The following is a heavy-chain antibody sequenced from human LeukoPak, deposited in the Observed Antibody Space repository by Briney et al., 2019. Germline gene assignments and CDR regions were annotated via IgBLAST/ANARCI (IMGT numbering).Heavy chain of an antibody. D-gene: IGHD6-19*01. Sequence: GGSLRLSCAASGFTFDDYAMHWVRQAPGKGLEWVSGISWNSGSIGYADSVKGRFTISRDNSKNTLYLQMNSLRAEDTAVYYCARSSGWYGRGFDYWGQGTLVTVSS. CDR2: ISWNSGSI. J-gene: IGHJ4*02. CDR3: ARSSGWYGRGFDY. V-gene: IGHV3-9*01. CDR1: GFTFDDYA.